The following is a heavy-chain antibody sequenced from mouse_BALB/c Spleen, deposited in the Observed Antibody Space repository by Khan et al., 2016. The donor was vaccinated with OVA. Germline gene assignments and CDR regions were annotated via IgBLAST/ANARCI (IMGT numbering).Heavy chain of an antibody. CDR3: ARDFHYYGSRGALDY. J-gene: IGHJ4*01. D-gene: IGHD1-1*01. CDR2: INPSNAYT. Sequence: QVQLQQSGAELARPGASEKMSCKASGYTFTSYSMHWIKQRPGQGLEWIGNINPSNAYTNYNQKFKDKATLTADKSSSTAYMQLSSLTSEDSAVYYCARDFHYYGSRGALDYWGQGTSVTVSS. CDR1: GYTFTSYS. V-gene: IGHV1-4*01.